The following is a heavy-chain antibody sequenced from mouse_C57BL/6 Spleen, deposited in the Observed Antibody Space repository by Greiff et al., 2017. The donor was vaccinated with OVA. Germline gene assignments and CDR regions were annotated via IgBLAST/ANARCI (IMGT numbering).Heavy chain of an antibody. CDR3: AREYYGSSAWFAY. CDR2: IHPNSGST. CDR1: GYTFTSYW. J-gene: IGHJ3*01. D-gene: IGHD1-1*01. V-gene: IGHV1-64*01. Sequence: VQLKQPGAELVKPGASVKLSCKASGYTFTSYWMHWVKQRPGQGLEWIGMIHPNSGSTNYNEKFKSKATLTVDKSSSTAYMQLSSLTSEDSAVYYCAREYYGSSAWFAYWGQGTLVTVSA.